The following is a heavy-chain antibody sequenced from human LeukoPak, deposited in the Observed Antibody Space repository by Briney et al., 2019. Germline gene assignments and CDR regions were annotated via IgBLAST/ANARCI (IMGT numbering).Heavy chain of an antibody. CDR3: ARGYFRIDY. J-gene: IGHJ4*02. Sequence: QTLSLTCAISGDSVSSNSATWTWIRQSPSRGLEWLGRTYYRSKWYNDYAVSVKSRITINPDTSKNQFSLQLNSVTPEDTAVYYCARGYFRIDYWGQGTLVTVSS. V-gene: IGHV6-1*01. CDR2: TYYRSKWYN. CDR1: GDSVSSNSAT. D-gene: IGHD3-9*01.